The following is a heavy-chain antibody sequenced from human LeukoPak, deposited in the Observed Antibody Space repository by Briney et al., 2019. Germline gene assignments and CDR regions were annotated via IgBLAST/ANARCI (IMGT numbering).Heavy chain of an antibody. CDR3: ARAQYYTSGTSADHYYHMDV. CDR2: IYVGDFDT. Sequence: GESLKISCKGSGYSFTSYWIGWVRQMPGKGLEWMGIIYVGDFDTRYSPSFQGQVTISADKSISTAYLQWSSLRASDTAMYYCARAQYYTSGTSADHYYHMDVWGKGTTVTVSS. D-gene: IGHD3-10*01. J-gene: IGHJ6*03. V-gene: IGHV5-51*01. CDR1: GYSFTSYW.